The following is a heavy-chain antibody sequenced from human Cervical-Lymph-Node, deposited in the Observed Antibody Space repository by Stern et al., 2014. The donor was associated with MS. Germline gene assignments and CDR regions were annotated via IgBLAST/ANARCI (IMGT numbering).Heavy chain of an antibody. V-gene: IGHV3-74*01. J-gene: IGHJ4*02. CDR3: ARDVGGRKGY. Sequence: EVQLVESGGGLVQPGGSLRLSCAASGFTFSSYWMHWVRQAPGKGLEWVSRLTEDGGWTNYADSVKGRFTISRDNAQNKRVLQLNSLKVEDTAVYYCARDVGGRKGYWGQGTLVTVSS. CDR1: GFTFSSYW. D-gene: IGHD1-14*01. CDR2: LTEDGGWT.